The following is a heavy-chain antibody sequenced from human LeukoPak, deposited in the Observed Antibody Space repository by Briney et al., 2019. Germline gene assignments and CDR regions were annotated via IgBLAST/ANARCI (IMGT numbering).Heavy chain of an antibody. D-gene: IGHD3-3*01. J-gene: IGHJ6*03. Sequence: SETLSLTCTVPGGSLSSHYWSWIRQPPGKGLEWIGYIYYSGNSKYNPSLKSRVTISVDTSKNQFSLKLSSVTAADTAVYYCAGGYYDFFGSSYYYYLDVWGKGTTVTVSS. CDR1: GGSLSSHY. CDR2: IYYSGNS. V-gene: IGHV4-59*11. CDR3: AGGYYDFFGSSYYYYLDV.